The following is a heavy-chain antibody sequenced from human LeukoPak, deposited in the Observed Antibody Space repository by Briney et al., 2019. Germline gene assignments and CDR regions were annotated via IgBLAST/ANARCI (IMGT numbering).Heavy chain of an antibody. Sequence: GGALRLSCSTAGFTFSSYGMDWVRQAPGKGLGGVAFIRYDGSNKYYADSVKGRFTISRDNSKNTLYLQMNSLRAEDTAVYYCAKDRNWVGPDAFDIWGQGTMVTVSS. CDR3: AKDRNWVGPDAFDI. V-gene: IGHV3-30*02. CDR2: IRYDGSNK. J-gene: IGHJ3*02. CDR1: GFTFSSYG. D-gene: IGHD1-26*01.